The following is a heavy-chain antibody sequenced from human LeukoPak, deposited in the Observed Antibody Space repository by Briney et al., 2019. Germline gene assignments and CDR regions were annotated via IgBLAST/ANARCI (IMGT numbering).Heavy chain of an antibody. CDR2: ISASGGST. V-gene: IGHV3-23*01. CDR1: GFTFSIYA. Sequence: GGSLRLSCAASGFTFSIYAMTWVRQAPGKGLEWVSVISASGGSTYYTDSVKGRFTISRDNAKNSLYLQMNSLRAEDTAVYYCATSFSTPANYWGQGTLVTVSS. D-gene: IGHD2-2*01. J-gene: IGHJ4*02. CDR3: ATSFSTPANY.